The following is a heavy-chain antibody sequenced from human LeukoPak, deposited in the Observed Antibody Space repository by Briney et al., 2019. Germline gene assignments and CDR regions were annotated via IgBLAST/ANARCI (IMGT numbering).Heavy chain of an antibody. J-gene: IGHJ4*01. CDR3: ARELGNSYGGNGENY. V-gene: IGHV1-69*01. CDR1: GGTFSSYA. CDR2: IIPIFGTA. Sequence: ASVKVSCKASGGTFSSYAISWVRQAPGQGLEWMGGIIPIFGTANYAQKFQGRVTITADESTSTAYMELSSLRSEDTAVYYCARELGNSYGGNGENYWGPGTLVTVSS. D-gene: IGHD5-18*01.